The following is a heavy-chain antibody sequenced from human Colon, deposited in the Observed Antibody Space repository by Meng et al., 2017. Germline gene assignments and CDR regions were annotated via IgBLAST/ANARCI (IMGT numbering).Heavy chain of an antibody. CDR2: IYHSGST. J-gene: IGHJ4*02. D-gene: IGHD6-19*01. V-gene: IGHV4-4*02. CDR1: GGSISSSNW. Sequence: QGAVEESGPGLVKPSGTLSLTCACSGGSISSSNWWSWVRQPPGKGLEWIGEIYHSGSTNYNPSLKSRVTISVDKSKNQFSLKLSSVTAADTAVYYCASFPPPGKQWLVTDYWGQGTLVTVSS. CDR3: ASFPPPGKQWLVTDY.